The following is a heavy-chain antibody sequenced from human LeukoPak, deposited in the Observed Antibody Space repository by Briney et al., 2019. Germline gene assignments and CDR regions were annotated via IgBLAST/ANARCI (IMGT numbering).Heavy chain of an antibody. V-gene: IGHV3-33*06. Sequence: PGGSLRLSCAASGFTFNRYAMHWVRQAPGKGLEWVAVIWYDGSNKYYADSVKGQFTVSRDNSKNTLYLQMNSLRAEDTAVYYCAKDERGYYDSSGFFGAIDYWGQGALVSVSS. J-gene: IGHJ4*02. CDR2: IWYDGSNK. CDR3: AKDERGYYDSSGFFGAIDY. CDR1: GFTFNRYA. D-gene: IGHD3-22*01.